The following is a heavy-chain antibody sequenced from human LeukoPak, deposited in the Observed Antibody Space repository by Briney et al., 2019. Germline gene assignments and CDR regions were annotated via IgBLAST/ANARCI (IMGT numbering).Heavy chain of an antibody. V-gene: IGHV4-39*07. CDR1: GGSISSSSYY. CDR2: IYYSGST. CDR3: ARDSQSVVWFDP. Sequence: SETLSLTCTVSGGSISSSSYYWGWIRQPPGKGLEWIGSIYYSGSTYYNPSLKSRVTISVDMSKNQFSLKLSSVTAADTAVYYCARDSQSVVWFDPWGQGTLVTVSS. J-gene: IGHJ5*02. D-gene: IGHD4-23*01.